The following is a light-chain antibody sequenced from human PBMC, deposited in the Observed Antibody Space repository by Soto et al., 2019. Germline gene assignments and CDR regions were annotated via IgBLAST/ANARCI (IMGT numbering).Light chain of an antibody. J-gene: IGKJ4*01. CDR3: QQANSFPLT. CDR1: QGISNW. V-gene: IGKV1-12*01. CDR2: TGS. Sequence: DIQMTQSPSSVSASVGDRVSITCRASQGISNWLAWYQQKPGRAPKLLIYTGSSLQSGVPSRFSGTGSGTDFTLTISSLQPDDVATYYGQQANSFPLTLGGGTKVEIK.